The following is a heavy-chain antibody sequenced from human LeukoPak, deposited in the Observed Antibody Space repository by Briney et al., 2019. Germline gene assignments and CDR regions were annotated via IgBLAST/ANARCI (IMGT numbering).Heavy chain of an antibody. CDR2: IYSGGST. CDR3: ARVSTTIGYFDY. Sequence: GGSLRLSCAASGFTVSSNYMSWVRQAPGKGLEWVSVIYSGGSTYYADSVKGRFTISRDSSENTLYLQMNSLRAEDTAVYYCARVSTTIGYFDYWGRGTLVTVSA. J-gene: IGHJ4*02. CDR1: GFTVSSNY. D-gene: IGHD4-11*01. V-gene: IGHV3-66*02.